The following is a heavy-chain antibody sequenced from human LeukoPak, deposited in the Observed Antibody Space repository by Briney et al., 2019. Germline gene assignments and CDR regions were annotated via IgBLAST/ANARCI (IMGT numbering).Heavy chain of an antibody. CDR2: ISSSSSTI. CDR3: ARVGGVITGTTIRWFDP. V-gene: IGHV3-48*01. D-gene: IGHD1-7*01. Sequence: GGSLRLSCAASGFTFSSYSMNWVRQAPGKGLEWASYISSSSSTIYYADSVKGRFTISRDNAKNSLYLQMNSLRAEDTAVYYCARVGGVITGTTIRWFDPWGQGTLVTVSS. CDR1: GFTFSSYS. J-gene: IGHJ5*02.